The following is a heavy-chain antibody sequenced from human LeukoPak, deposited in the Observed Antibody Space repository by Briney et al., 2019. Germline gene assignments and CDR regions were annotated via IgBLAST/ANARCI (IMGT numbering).Heavy chain of an antibody. V-gene: IGHV3-53*05. CDR1: GFTVSSNS. CDR3: AKFFEIEYEPFDY. CDR2: IYSGGNT. Sequence: QTGGSLRLSCTVSGFTVSSNSWSWVRQAPGKGLEWVSFIYSGGNTHYSDSVKGRFTISRDSSKNTLYLQMNSLRAEDTAVYYCAKFFEIEYEPFDYWGQGTLVTVSS. J-gene: IGHJ4*02. D-gene: IGHD2/OR15-2a*01.